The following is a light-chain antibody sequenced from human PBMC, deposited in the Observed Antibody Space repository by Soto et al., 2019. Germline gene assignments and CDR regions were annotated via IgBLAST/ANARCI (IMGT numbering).Light chain of an antibody. V-gene: IGKV1-33*01. CDR2: DAS. CDR3: QQYDTCPLT. Sequence: DIQMTQSPSSLSASIGDRVTITCRASQGITNYLNWYQQKPGKAPALLIYDASNLEAGVPSRFSGAGSGTSFTFTISSLQPQDLATDSYQQYDTCPLTFGGGTKVESK. J-gene: IGKJ4*01. CDR1: QGITNY.